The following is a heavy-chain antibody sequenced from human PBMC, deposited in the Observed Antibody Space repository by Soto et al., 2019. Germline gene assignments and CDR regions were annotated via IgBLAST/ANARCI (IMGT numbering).Heavy chain of an antibody. J-gene: IGHJ2*01. Sequence: ASVKVSCKVSGYSLTELSLHWVRQAPGKGLEWMGGFDPEEDQTFYAQKFKGRVTVTEDTSTNIAYMELSSLRSYDTAVYYCAKGRSRWLKNTSWYVDIWGRGTLVTVSS. CDR3: AKGRSRWLKNTSWYVDI. V-gene: IGHV1-24*01. CDR2: FDPEEDQT. CDR1: GYSLTELS. D-gene: IGHD6-13*01.